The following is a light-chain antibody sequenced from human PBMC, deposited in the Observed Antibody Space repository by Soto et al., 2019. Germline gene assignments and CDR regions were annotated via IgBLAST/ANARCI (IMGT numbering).Light chain of an antibody. J-gene: IGLJ1*01. V-gene: IGLV2-11*01. CDR1: SSDVGGYNY. Sequence: QSALTQPRSVSGSPGRSVTISCTGTSSDVGGYNYVSWYHQHPGKAPRLMIYGVTTRPSGVPDRFSGSKSGNTASLTISGLQAEDEADYYCSSHAGSSVVFGTGTKVTVL. CDR3: SSHAGSSVV. CDR2: GVT.